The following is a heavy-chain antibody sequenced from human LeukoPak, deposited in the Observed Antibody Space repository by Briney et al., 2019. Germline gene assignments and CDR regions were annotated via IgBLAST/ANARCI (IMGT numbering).Heavy chain of an antibody. D-gene: IGHD4-23*01. V-gene: IGHV3-21*01. Sequence: GGSLRLSCAASGFTFSSYSMNWVRQAPGKGLEWVSSISSSSYIYYADSVKGRFTISRDNAKSSLYLQTNSLRAEDTAVYYCARERSRGGFDYWGQGTLVTVSS. J-gene: IGHJ4*02. CDR3: ARERSRGGFDY. CDR1: GFTFSSYS. CDR2: ISSSSYI.